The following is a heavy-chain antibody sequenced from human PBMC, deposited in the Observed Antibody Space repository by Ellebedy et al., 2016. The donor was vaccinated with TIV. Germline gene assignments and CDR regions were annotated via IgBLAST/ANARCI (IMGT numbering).Heavy chain of an antibody. D-gene: IGHD5-12*01. V-gene: IGHV3-33*01. Sequence: GESLKISXAASGFTFRYHGMHCVRQAPGKGLEWVAIIWFAGSNIDYADSVKGRFTISRDDSKNTLYLQVNSLRAEDTAVYYCARARGDCSNSGCYFDYWGQGTLVTVSS. CDR3: ARARGDCSNSGCYFDY. CDR2: IWFAGSNI. CDR1: GFTFRYHG. J-gene: IGHJ4*02.